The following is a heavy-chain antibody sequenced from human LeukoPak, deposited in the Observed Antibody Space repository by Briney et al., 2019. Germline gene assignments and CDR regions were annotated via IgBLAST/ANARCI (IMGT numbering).Heavy chain of an antibody. J-gene: IGHJ4*02. D-gene: IGHD3-16*01. CDR1: GGSFSGYY. CDR3: ARGTRGYRGGLYYFDY. Sequence: PSETLSLTXAVYGGSFSGYYWSWIRQAPGKGLEWIGEINHSGSTNYNPSLKSRVTISVDTSKNQFSLKLSSVTAADTAVYYCARGTRGYRGGLYYFDYWGQGTLVTVSS. V-gene: IGHV4-34*01. CDR2: INHSGST.